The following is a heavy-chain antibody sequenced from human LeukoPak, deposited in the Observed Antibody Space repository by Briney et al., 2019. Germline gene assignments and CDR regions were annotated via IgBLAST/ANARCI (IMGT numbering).Heavy chain of an antibody. CDR2: IYRGGTT. V-gene: IGHV4-4*02. CDR3: ARVLRTGHRSRFDY. Sequence: SETLSLTCAVSGGSISSNDWWSWARQPPGRGPEWIGEIYRGGTTNYNPSFKSRVTISIDKSKNQFSLKVNSVTAADTAVYYCARVLRTGHRSRFDYWGQGTLVTVSS. J-gene: IGHJ4*02. CDR1: GGSISSNDW. D-gene: IGHD3/OR15-3a*01.